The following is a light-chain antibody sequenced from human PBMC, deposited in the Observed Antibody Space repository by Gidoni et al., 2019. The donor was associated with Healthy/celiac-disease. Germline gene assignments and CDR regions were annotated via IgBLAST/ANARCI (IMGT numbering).Light chain of an antibody. CDR3: QQSYSTPPWT. CDR1: QSISSY. J-gene: IGKJ1*01. V-gene: IGKV1-39*01. CDR2: AAS. Sequence: DIQMTQSPSSLSASVGDRVTITCRASQSISSYLNWYQQKPGKAPKLLIYAASSLQSGVQSRFSGSGSGTDFTLTISSRQPEDFATYYCQQSYSTPPWTFGQGTKVEIK.